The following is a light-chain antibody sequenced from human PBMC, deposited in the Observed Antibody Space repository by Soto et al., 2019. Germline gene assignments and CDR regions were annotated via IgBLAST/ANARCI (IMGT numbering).Light chain of an antibody. V-gene: IGLV2-14*01. CDR3: SSYTRSSTVI. J-gene: IGLJ2*01. CDR1: SSDIGGYNY. Sequence: QSALTQPASMSGSPGQSITISCTGTSSDIGGYNYISWYQQLPGKAPKFIIYDVRNRPSGVSNRFSGSRSGNTASLTISGLQAEDEADYYCSSYTRSSTVIFGGGTKVTVL. CDR2: DVR.